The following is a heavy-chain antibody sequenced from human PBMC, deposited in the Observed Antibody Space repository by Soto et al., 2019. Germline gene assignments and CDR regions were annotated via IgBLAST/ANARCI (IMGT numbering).Heavy chain of an antibody. D-gene: IGHD2-15*01. J-gene: IGHJ5*02. CDR3: ARDGCSGSNCLNWFDP. CDR2: ISSSSTTK. CDR1: GFTFSDYY. V-gene: IGHV3-11*04. Sequence: GGSLRLSCAASGFTFSDYYMSWIRQAPGKGLEWVSYISSSSTTKYYADSVKGRFTISRDNAKNSLYLQMNSLRAEDTAVYYCARDGCSGSNCLNWFDPWGQGTLVTVSS.